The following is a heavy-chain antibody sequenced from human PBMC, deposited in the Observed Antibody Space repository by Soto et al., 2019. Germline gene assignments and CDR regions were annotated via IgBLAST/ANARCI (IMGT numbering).Heavy chain of an antibody. J-gene: IGHJ4*02. CDR3: AKPSMFKYYFDY. V-gene: IGHV4-34*01. Sequence: SETLSLTCAFYGGSFSGYYWSLIRQPPGKGLEWIGEINHSGSTNYNPSLKSRVTISVDTSKNQFSLKLSSVTAADTAVYYCAKPSMFKYYFDYWGQGTLVTVSS. CDR1: GGSFSGYY. D-gene: IGHD3-10*02. CDR2: INHSGST.